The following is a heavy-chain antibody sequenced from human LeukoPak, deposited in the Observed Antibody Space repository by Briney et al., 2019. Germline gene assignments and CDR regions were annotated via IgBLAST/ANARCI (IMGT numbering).Heavy chain of an antibody. CDR1: GFTFSSYA. V-gene: IGHV3-23*01. D-gene: IGHD3-3*01. Sequence: GGSLRLSCAASGFTFSSYAMNWVRQAPGKGLEWVSGISGSGGSTYYADSVKGRFTISRDNSKNTLSLQMKSLRAEDTAVYYCAKSPPDYDFWSGSGYMDVWGKGTTVTVSS. CDR3: AKSPPDYDFWSGSGYMDV. CDR2: ISGSGGST. J-gene: IGHJ6*03.